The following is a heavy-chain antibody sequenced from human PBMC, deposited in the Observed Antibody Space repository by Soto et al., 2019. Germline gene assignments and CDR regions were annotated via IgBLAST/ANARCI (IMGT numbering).Heavy chain of an antibody. D-gene: IGHD4-4*01. CDR1: SVSNAW. J-gene: IGHJ5*02. V-gene: IGHV3-15*07. CDR3: TTDGTPDGYSTYCFDP. Sequence: SVSNAWMNSVRQAPGKGLEWVGRIKSKTDGGTTDYAAPVKGRFTISRDDSKNTLYLQMNSLKTEDTAVYYCTTDGTPDGYSTYCFDPWGQGTLVTVSS. CDR2: IKSKTDGGTT.